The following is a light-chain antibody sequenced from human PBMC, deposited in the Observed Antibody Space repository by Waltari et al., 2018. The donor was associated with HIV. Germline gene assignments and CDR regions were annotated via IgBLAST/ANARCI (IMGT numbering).Light chain of an antibody. CDR3: GTWDTSLSAGV. V-gene: IGLV1-51*01. CDR1: DSNIGTNY. CDR2: DNN. J-gene: IGLJ3*02. Sequence: QSVLTQPPSVSAAPGQRVTISCSGSDSNIGTNYVSWFQQLPGTAPKFLIYDNNKRPSGIPDRFSGSRSGTSAILDITGLQTGDEGDYYCGTWDTSLSAGVFGGGTKLTVL.